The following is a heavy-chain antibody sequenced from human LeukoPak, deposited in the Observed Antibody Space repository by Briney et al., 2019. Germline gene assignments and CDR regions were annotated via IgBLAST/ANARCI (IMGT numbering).Heavy chain of an antibody. J-gene: IGHJ4*02. Sequence: SETLSLTCTVSGCSITSYYWSWIRQPAGKGLEWIGRIHTSGSTNYNPSLKSRVTISVDTSKNQFSLKLSSVTAADTAVYYCARRYCSGGSCYSGFDYWGQGTLVTVSS. V-gene: IGHV4-4*07. CDR2: IHTSGST. D-gene: IGHD2-15*01. CDR1: GCSITSYY. CDR3: ARRYCSGGSCYSGFDY.